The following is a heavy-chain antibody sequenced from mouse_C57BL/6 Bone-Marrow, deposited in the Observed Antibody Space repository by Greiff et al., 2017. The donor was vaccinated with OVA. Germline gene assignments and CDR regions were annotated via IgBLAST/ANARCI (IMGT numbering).Heavy chain of an antibody. CDR3: AKESYWDWYFDV. CDR2: IDPSDSYT. J-gene: IGHJ1*03. CDR1: GYTFTSYW. D-gene: IGHD2-10*01. V-gene: IGHV1-59*01. Sequence: QVQLKQPGAELVRPGTSVKLSCKASGYTFTSYWMHWVKQRPGQGLEWIGVIDPSDSYTNYNQKFKGKATLTVDTSSSTAYMQLSSLTSEDSAVYYCAKESYWDWYFDVWGTGTTVTVSS.